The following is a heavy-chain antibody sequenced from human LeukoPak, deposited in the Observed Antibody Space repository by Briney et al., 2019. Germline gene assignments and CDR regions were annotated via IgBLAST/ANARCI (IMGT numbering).Heavy chain of an antibody. V-gene: IGHV3-66*04. CDR3: ARLLGQCSSISCPYYYYGVDV. D-gene: IGHD2-2*01. Sequence: GGSLRLSCAASGFTVSTNYMAWVRQAPGKGLEWVSVLYSGGNTYYADSVKGRFTISRDTSKNTVFLQMNSLRAEDTAVYYCARLLGQCSSISCPYYYYGVDVWGQGTTVTVSS. CDR1: GFTVSTNY. J-gene: IGHJ6*02. CDR2: LYSGGNT.